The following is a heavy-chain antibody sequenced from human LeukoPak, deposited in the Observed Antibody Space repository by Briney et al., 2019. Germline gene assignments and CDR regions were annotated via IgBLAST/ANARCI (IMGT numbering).Heavy chain of an antibody. D-gene: IGHD4-17*01. CDR3: ARPAGDSSYHFDY. CDR2: IYYSGST. CDR1: GGSISSSSYY. J-gene: IGHJ4*02. V-gene: IGHV4-39*01. Sequence: PSETLSLTCTVSGGSISSSSYYWGWIRQPPGEGLEWIVSIYYSGSTYYNPSFKSRVTISVDTSKNQFSLKLSSVTAADTAVYYCARPAGDSSYHFDYWGQGTLVTVSS.